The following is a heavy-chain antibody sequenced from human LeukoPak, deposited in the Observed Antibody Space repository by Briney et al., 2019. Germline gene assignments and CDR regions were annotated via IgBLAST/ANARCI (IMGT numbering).Heavy chain of an antibody. V-gene: IGHV3-23*01. CDR3: ARGGVDYYGSGTYYLMYYFDY. Sequence: GGSLRLSCAASGFTFSTYGMSWVRQAPGKGLEWVSGISGSGGASYYADSVKGRFTISRDDSHNTLYLQMNSLRAEDTAVYFCARGGVDYYGSGTYYLMYYFDYWGQGALVTVSS. CDR2: ISGSGGAS. D-gene: IGHD3-10*01. CDR1: GFTFSTYG. J-gene: IGHJ4*02.